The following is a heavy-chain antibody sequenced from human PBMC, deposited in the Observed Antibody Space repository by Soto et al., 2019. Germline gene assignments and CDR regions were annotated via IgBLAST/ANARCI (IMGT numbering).Heavy chain of an antibody. Sequence: GGSLRLSCAASGFTFDDYAMHWVRQAPGKGLEWVSGISWNSGSIGYADSVKGRFTISRDNAKNSLYLQMNSLRAEDTALYYCAILAVGAAEYPLDYWGQGTLVTVSS. D-gene: IGHD1-26*01. J-gene: IGHJ4*02. V-gene: IGHV3-9*01. CDR3: AILAVGAAEYPLDY. CDR1: GFTFDDYA. CDR2: ISWNSGSI.